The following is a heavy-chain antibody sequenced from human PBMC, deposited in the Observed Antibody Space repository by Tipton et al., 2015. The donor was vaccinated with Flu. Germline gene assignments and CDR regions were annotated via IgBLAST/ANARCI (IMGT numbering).Heavy chain of an antibody. V-gene: IGHV4-61*02. J-gene: IGHJ5*02. CDR1: GGSISTINYY. Sequence: TLSLTCTVSGGSISTINYYWGWIRKPAGKGLEWIWRIYTSGSTNYNPSLKSRVTMSVDTSKNQFSLKLRSVTAADTAVYYCARCDSGYYDWFDPWCQETLVNVSS. CDR2: IYTSGST. D-gene: IGHD3-22*01. CDR3: ARCDSGYYDWFDP.